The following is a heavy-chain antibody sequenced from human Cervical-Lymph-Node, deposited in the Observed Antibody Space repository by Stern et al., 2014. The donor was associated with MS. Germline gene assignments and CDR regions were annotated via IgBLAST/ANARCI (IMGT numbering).Heavy chain of an antibody. J-gene: IGHJ4*02. D-gene: IGHD2-15*01. CDR2: INPNGGST. CDR1: GYTFTTYY. V-gene: IGHV1-46*01. CDR3: ARDFSARELVVLPY. Sequence: VQLLESGAEVKKPGASVKVSCKASGYTFTTYYMHWVRQAPGQGLEWMGIINPNGGSTDYAQRFKGRVTMTMDTSTSTVYMELSSLRSEDTAVYYCARDFSARELVVLPYWGQGTLVTVSS.